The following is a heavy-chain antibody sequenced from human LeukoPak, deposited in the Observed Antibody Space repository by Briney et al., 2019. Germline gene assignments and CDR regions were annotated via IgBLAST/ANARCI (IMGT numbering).Heavy chain of an antibody. V-gene: IGHV3-74*01. CDR3: VRDSPSGFFDL. Sequence: PGGSLRLSCAASGFTFNSYWMHWVRQAPGKGLVWVSPINPDGTVTTYADSVQGRFTISRDNAKSTLYLQMNSLRAEDTAVYYCVRDSPSGFFDLWGRGTLVTVSS. J-gene: IGHJ2*01. D-gene: IGHD6-19*01. CDR2: INPDGTVT. CDR1: GFTFNSYW.